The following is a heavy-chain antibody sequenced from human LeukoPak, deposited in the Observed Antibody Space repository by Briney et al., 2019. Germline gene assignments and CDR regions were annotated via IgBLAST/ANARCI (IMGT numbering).Heavy chain of an antibody. J-gene: IGHJ5*02. V-gene: IGHV1-8*02. CDR1: GYTFLNYD. Sequence: ASVKVSCKTSGYTFLNYDINWVRQAPGQGLEWMGWMNSNTGNTGTGQRFQGRVTLTRDISLNTAYMELSSLRPDDTAVYFCARLDDFNGYYFVDLWGPGTPVTVSS. CDR3: ARLDDFNGYYFVDL. CDR2: MNSNTGNT. D-gene: IGHD3-22*01.